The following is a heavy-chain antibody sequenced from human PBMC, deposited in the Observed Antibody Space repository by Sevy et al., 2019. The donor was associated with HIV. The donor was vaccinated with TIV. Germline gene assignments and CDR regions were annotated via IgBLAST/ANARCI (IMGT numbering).Heavy chain of an antibody. CDR3: TSKRGYNHGPFDY. CDR1: GGSISSSDSH. D-gene: IGHD5-12*01. V-gene: IGHV4-30-4*01. Sequence: SETLSLTCTVSGGSISSSDSHWSWIRQPPGKGLEWIGYIHYTGGTYYNPFLKSRVAMSLDTSEKQFSLKLNFLTAADTAVYYWTSKRGYNHGPFDYWGQGTLVTVSS. CDR2: IHYTGGT. J-gene: IGHJ4*02.